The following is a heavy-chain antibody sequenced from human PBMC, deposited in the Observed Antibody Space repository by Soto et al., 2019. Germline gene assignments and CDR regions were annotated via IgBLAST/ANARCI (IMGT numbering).Heavy chain of an antibody. J-gene: IGHJ6*03. V-gene: IGHV4-59*08. Sequence: SETLSLTCTVSGGSISGYYWSWTRQPPGKGLEWIGYIYYSGSTNYNPSLKSRVTISVDTSKNQFSLKLSSVTAADTAVYYCASAGSGSEYYYYMDVWGKGTTVTVSS. CDR3: ASAGSGSEYYYYMDV. CDR1: GGSISGYY. D-gene: IGHD3-10*01. CDR2: IYYSGST.